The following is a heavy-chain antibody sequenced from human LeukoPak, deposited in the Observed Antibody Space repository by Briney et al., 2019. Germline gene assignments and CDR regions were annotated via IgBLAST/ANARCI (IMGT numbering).Heavy chain of an antibody. CDR2: IYGHDGGT. CDR3: VRDFDWGPDY. Sequence: ASVKVSCKASGYIFTGYYLHWVRQAPGQGLEWMGWIYGHDGGTNFAQKFQDRVTMTRDTSITTAYMELTSLTPDDTAVYYCVRDFDWGPDYWGQGTLVTVSS. D-gene: IGHD3-9*01. CDR1: GYIFTGYY. J-gene: IGHJ4*02. V-gene: IGHV1-2*02.